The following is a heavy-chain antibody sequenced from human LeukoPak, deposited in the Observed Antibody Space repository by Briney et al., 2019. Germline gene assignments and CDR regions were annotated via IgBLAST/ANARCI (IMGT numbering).Heavy chain of an antibody. V-gene: IGHV3-23*01. Sequence: GGSLRLSCAASGFTFSSYAMSWVRQAPGKGLEWVSAISGSGGNTYYADSVKGRFTISRDNSKNTLSPQMNSLRAEDTAVYYCARRPYYDSSGYYSYYFDYWGQGTLVTVSS. CDR2: ISGSGGNT. CDR1: GFTFSSYA. CDR3: ARRPYYDSSGYYSYYFDY. D-gene: IGHD3-22*01. J-gene: IGHJ4*02.